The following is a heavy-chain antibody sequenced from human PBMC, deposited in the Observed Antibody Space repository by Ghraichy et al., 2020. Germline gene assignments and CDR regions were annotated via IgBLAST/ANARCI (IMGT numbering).Heavy chain of an antibody. J-gene: IGHJ5*02. D-gene: IGHD3-10*01. CDR2: ISTTGGYI. CDR1: GFAFDTFA. Sequence: GGSLRLSCAASGFAFDTFAFNWIRQAPGQGLEWVSSISTTGGYIYYADAVKGRFTISRDNAENSLYLQMNSLRAEDTALYYCARDRGGGGDFSDLWGQGTLVTVSS. V-gene: IGHV3-21*01. CDR3: ARDRGGGGDFSDL.